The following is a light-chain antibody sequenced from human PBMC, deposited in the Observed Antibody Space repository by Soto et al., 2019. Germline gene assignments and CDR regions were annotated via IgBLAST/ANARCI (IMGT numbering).Light chain of an antibody. CDR1: QYVMYD. V-gene: IGKV3-15*01. CDR2: GAS. CDR3: QQYRSGPRT. J-gene: IGKJ1*01. Sequence: EIVLPQSPAALSVSPGGRATLSCRVSQYVMYDLAWYQQKPGQAPRLLVYGASTRATDAPPRFRGSGSGREFSLNNSSLHSEDFATYSCQQYRSGPRTFGQGSRVEIK.